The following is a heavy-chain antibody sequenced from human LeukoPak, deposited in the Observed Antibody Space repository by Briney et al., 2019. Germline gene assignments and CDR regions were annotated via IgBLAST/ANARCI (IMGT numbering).Heavy chain of an antibody. Sequence: GGSLRLSRAASGFTFSRYNMNWVRQAPGRGLEWLSYISSSSSTIYYADSVKGRFTISRDNAKNSLYLQMNSLRAEDTAIYYCARGVVTYDYWGQGTLVTVSS. CDR3: ARGVVTYDY. J-gene: IGHJ4*02. V-gene: IGHV3-48*01. CDR2: ISSSSSTI. CDR1: GFTFSRYN. D-gene: IGHD3-10*01.